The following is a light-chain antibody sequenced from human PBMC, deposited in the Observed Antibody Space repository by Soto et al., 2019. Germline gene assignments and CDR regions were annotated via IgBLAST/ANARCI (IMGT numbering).Light chain of an antibody. Sequence: QSVLTQPPSVSGAPGQRVTISCTGSRSNIGANYDVHWYQQVPGTAPKLLIYANRNRPSGVPDRFSGSKAGTSASLAITGLQAADEADYFCKSYAGSNTYVFGSGTQLTVL. CDR3: KSYAGSNTYV. J-gene: IGLJ1*01. V-gene: IGLV1-40*01. CDR2: ANR. CDR1: RSNIGANYD.